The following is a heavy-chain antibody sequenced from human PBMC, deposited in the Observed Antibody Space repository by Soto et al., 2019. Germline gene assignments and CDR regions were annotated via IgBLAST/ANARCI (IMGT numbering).Heavy chain of an antibody. CDR3: ARGETYCSGGSCYEQFDY. CDR2: INHSGST. V-gene: IGHV4-34*01. J-gene: IGHJ4*02. CDR1: GESFSGYS. Sequence: QVQLQQWGAGLLKPSETLSLTCAAYGESFSGYSWSWIRQPPGKGLEWIGEINHSGSTNYNPSLKSRVTISLDTSTNQFSLKVSSVTAADTAVYYCARGETYCSGGSCYEQFDYWGQGTLVTVSS. D-gene: IGHD2-15*01.